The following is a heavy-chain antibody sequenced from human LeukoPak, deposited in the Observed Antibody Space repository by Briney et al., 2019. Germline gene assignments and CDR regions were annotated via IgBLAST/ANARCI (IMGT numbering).Heavy chain of an antibody. V-gene: IGHV4-61*02. J-gene: IGHJ4*02. D-gene: IGHD3-10*01. CDR2: IYTSGST. CDR1: GNSISSGDNY. Sequence: SETLSLTCTVSGNSISSGDNYWSWIRQPAGKGLEWIGRIYTSGSTNYNPSLKSRVTISGDTSKNQFSLRLSSVTAADTAVYYCARGQLLWFGEFPPPFDYWGQGTLVTVSS. CDR3: ARGQLLWFGEFPPPFDY.